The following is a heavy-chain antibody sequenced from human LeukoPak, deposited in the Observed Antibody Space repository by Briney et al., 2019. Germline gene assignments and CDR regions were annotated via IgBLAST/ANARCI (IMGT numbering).Heavy chain of an antibody. Sequence: GRSLRLSCTASGFTFGNYVMSWVRQAPGKGLEWVGFIRSKPYGGTTEYAASVKGRFIISGDDSKTIAYLQMNSLKSEDTAVYYCTTGSATGTGSGYWGHGTLVTVSS. J-gene: IGHJ4*01. CDR3: TTGSATGTGSGY. V-gene: IGHV3-49*04. CDR1: GFTFGNYV. D-gene: IGHD6-13*01. CDR2: IRSKPYGGTT.